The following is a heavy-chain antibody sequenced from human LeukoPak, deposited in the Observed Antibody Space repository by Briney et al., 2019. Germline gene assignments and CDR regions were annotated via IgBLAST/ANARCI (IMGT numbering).Heavy chain of an antibody. D-gene: IGHD2-15*01. J-gene: IGHJ4*02. CDR1: GGSFSGYY. CDR3: ARDCSGGSCHGGFDY. CDR2: INHSGST. Sequence: SETLSLTCAVYGGSFSGYYWSWIRQPPGKGLEWIGEINHSGSTNYNPSLKSRVTISVDTSKNQFSLKLNSVTAADTAVYYCARDCSGGSCHGGFDYWGQGTLVTVSS. V-gene: IGHV4-34*01.